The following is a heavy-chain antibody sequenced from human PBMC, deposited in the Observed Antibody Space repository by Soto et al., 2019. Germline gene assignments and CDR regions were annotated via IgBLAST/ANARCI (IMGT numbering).Heavy chain of an antibody. Sequence: QVQLVQSGAEVKKPGSSVKVSCKASGGTFSSYAISWVRQAPGQGLEWMGGIIPIFGTANYAQKFQGRVTITADKSTSTAYMELRSLRSEDTAVYYCARGTGYSSSWTLSATYYYYGMDVWGQGTTVTVSS. CDR3: ARGTGYSSSWTLSATYYYYGMDV. V-gene: IGHV1-69*06. CDR2: IIPIFGTA. D-gene: IGHD6-13*01. J-gene: IGHJ6*02. CDR1: GGTFSSYA.